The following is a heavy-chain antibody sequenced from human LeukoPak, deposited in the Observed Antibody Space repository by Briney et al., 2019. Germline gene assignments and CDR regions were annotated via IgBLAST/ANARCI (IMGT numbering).Heavy chain of an antibody. D-gene: IGHD1-7*01. Sequence: PSETLSLTCTVSGGSINPHYWSWTRQPPGKGLEWIGGIYYTGNTNFNPALKSRVTISVDTSKNQSSLKLQSLTAADTAVYFCARGRTHSDWGQGTLVTVSS. V-gene: IGHV4-59*11. CDR3: ARGRTHSD. J-gene: IGHJ1*01. CDR2: IYYTGNT. CDR1: GGSINPHY.